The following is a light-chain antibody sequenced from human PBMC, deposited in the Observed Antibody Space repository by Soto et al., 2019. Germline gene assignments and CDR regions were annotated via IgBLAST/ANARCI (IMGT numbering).Light chain of an antibody. CDR2: DAS. CDR1: QRINRF. V-gene: IGKV1-5*01. CDR3: QQYNDYTGT. J-gene: IGKJ1*01. Sequence: DIQMTQSPSSLSASVGDRVTITCRASQRINRFLAWYQQKPGKAPNLLICDASTLESGAPSRFSGSGSGTESTLTFSSLQPDDSATYYCQQYNDYTGTFGQGTKVEIK.